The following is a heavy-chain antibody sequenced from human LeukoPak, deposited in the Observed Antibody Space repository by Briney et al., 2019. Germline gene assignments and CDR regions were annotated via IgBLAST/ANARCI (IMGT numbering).Heavy chain of an antibody. CDR2: INHSGST. V-gene: IGHV4-34*01. Sequence: SETLSLTCAVYGGSFSGYYWSWIRQPPGKGLEWIGEINHSGSTNYNPSLKSRVTISVDTSKNQFSLKLSSVTAADTAVYYCARRVPYSSSWLDYWGQGTLVTVSS. J-gene: IGHJ4*02. CDR3: ARRVPYSSSWLDY. D-gene: IGHD6-13*01. CDR1: GGSFSGYY.